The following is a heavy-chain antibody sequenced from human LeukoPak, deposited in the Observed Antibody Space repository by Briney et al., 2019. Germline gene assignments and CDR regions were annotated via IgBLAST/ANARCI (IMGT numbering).Heavy chain of an antibody. Sequence: AGGSLRLSCAASGFTFSSYGMHWVRLAPGKGLEWVAVISYDGSNKYYADSVKGRFTISRDNSKNTLYLQMNSLRAEDTAVYYCAKIGRAMAHFDYWGQGTLVTVSS. CDR3: AKIGRAMAHFDY. CDR1: GFTFSSYG. J-gene: IGHJ4*02. CDR2: ISYDGSNK. D-gene: IGHD5-18*01. V-gene: IGHV3-30*18.